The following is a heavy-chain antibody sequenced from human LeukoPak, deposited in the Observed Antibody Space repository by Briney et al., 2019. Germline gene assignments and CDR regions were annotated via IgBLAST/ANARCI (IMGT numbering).Heavy chain of an antibody. J-gene: IGHJ4*02. V-gene: IGHV3-23*01. Sequence: PGGSLRLSCAASGFTFSSYSMNWVRQAPGKGLEWVSAISGSGGSTYYADSVKGRFTISRDNSKNTLYLQMNSLRAEDTAVYYCAKAGDILTGLYFDYWGQGTLVTVSS. CDR1: GFTFSSYS. CDR3: AKAGDILTGLYFDY. CDR2: ISGSGGST. D-gene: IGHD3-9*01.